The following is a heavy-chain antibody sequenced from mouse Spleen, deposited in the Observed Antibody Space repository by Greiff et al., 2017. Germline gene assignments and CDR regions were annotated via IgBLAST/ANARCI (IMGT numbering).Heavy chain of an antibody. CDR1: GDSITSGY. J-gene: IGHJ1*01. Sequence: EVQLVESGPSLVKPSQTLSLTCSVTGDSITSGYWNWIRKFPGNKLEYMGYISYSGSTYYNPSLKSRISITRDTSKNQYYLQLNSVTTEDTATYYCASDYYGSSYSPYWYFDVWGAGTTVTVSS. D-gene: IGHD1-1*01. CDR2: ISYSGST. CDR3: ASDYYGSSYSPYWYFDV. V-gene: IGHV3-8*02.